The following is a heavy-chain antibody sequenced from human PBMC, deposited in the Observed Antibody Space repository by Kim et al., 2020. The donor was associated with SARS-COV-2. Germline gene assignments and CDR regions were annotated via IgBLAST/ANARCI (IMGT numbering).Heavy chain of an antibody. CDR1: GFTFSNAW. CDR2: IKSKPSGGTI. D-gene: IGHD3-9*01. Sequence: GGSLRLSCSGSGFTFSNAWMNWVRQAPGKAPEWVGRIKSKPSGGTIDYAAAVRDRFSISRDDSKNTLYLQMNSLKNEDTAVYYCSKDRPMTGAKSFDYWG. J-gene: IGHJ4*01. V-gene: IGHV3-15*01. CDR3: SKDRPMTGAKSFDY.